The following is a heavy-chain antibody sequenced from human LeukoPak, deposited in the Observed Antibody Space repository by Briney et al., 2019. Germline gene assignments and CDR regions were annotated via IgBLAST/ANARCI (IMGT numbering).Heavy chain of an antibody. D-gene: IGHD6-19*01. CDR3: AKQKSSGYYEPFDH. V-gene: IGHV3-30*18. CDR1: GFTFSYYG. J-gene: IGHJ4*02. CDR2: ISYDGSNI. Sequence: PGESLRLSCAASGFTFSYYGIHWVRQAPGKGLEWVALISYDGSNIYYADSVKGRFTISRDNSKNTLYLQMNSLRPEDTAVYYCAKQKSSGYYEPFDHWGQGTLVTVSS.